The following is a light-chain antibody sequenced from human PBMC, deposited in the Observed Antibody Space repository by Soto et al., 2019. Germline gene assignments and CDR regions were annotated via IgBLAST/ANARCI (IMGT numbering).Light chain of an antibody. CDR3: QQYGSSPIT. V-gene: IGKV3-20*01. J-gene: IGKJ5*01. CDR2: GAS. CDR1: QSVSSSY. Sequence: EIVLTQSPGTLSLSPGERATLSCRASQSVSSSYLAWYQQKPGQAPRLLISGASTRATGIPDRFSGSGSGTDFTLTISRLEPEDFVVYYCQQYGSSPITFGQGTRLEIK.